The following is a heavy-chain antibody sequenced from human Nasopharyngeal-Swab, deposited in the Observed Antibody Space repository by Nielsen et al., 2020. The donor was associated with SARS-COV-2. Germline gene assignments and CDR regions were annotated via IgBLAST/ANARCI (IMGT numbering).Heavy chain of an antibody. CDR1: GYTFTSYD. V-gene: IGHV1-8*01. CDR2: MNPNNGNT. CDR3: ARGGHIVVVVAAADNWFDP. J-gene: IGHJ5*02. D-gene: IGHD2-15*01. Sequence: ASVKVSCKASGYTFTSYDINWVRQATGQGLEWMGWMNPNNGNTGYAQKFQGRATMTRNTSISTAYMELSSLRSEDTAVYYCARGGHIVVVVAAADNWFDPWGQGTLVTVSS.